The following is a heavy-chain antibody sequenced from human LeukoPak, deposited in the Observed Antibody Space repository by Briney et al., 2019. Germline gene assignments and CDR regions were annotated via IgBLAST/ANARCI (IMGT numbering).Heavy chain of an antibody. CDR3: AHRREAASAYYFDY. V-gene: IGHV2-5*02. Sequence: SGPTLVKPTQTLTLTCTFSGFSLSSSRMGVGWIRQPPGKALEWLALIYWDDDKRYSPSLKSRLTITKDTFKNQVVLTMTNMDPVDTATYYCAHRREAASAYYFDYWGQGTLVTVSS. CDR1: GFSLSSSRMG. J-gene: IGHJ4*02. CDR2: IYWDDDK.